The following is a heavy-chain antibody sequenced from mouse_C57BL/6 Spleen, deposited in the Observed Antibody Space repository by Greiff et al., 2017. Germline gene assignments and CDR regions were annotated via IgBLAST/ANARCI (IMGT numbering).Heavy chain of an antibody. J-gene: IGHJ2*01. CDR1: GYAFRSYW. CDR3: ARDHYGSSYAD. Sequence: VQLQQSGAELVKPGASVKISCKASGYAFRSYWMNWVKQRPGKGLEWIGQIYPGDGDTNYNGKFKGKATLTADKSSSTAYMQLSSLTSEDSAVYFCARDHYGSSYADWGQGTTLTVSS. V-gene: IGHV1-80*01. D-gene: IGHD1-1*01. CDR2: IYPGDGDT.